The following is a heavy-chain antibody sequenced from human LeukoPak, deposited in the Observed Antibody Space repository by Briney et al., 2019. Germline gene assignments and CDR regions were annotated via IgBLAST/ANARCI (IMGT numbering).Heavy chain of an antibody. CDR1: GFTVSSNY. CDR2: ISGSGGST. D-gene: IGHD6-19*01. V-gene: IGHV3-23*01. Sequence: PGGSLRLSCAASGFTVSSNYMSWVRQAPGKGLEWVSAISGSGGSTYYADSVKGRFTISRDNSKNTLYLQMNSLRAEDTAVYYCARVYPTGYSSGWLFDPWGQGTLVTVSS. CDR3: ARVYPTGYSSGWLFDP. J-gene: IGHJ5*02.